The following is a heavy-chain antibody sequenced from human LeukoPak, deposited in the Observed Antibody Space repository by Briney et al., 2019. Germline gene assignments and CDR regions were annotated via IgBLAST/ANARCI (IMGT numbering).Heavy chain of an antibody. D-gene: IGHD2-2*01. J-gene: IGHJ6*02. Sequence: GASVKVSCKASGYTFTGYYMHWVRQAPGQGLEWMGWINPNSGGTNYAQKFQGSVTMTRDTSISTAYMELTNLRPDDTAVYYCARDHCSSANCYEYRYHGMDVWGQGTTVTVSS. CDR1: GYTFTGYY. V-gene: IGHV1-2*02. CDR3: ARDHCSSANCYEYRYHGMDV. CDR2: INPNSGGT.